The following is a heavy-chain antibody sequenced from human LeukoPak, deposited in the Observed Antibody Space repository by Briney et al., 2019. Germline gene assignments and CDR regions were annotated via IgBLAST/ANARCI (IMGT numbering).Heavy chain of an antibody. Sequence: PSETLSLTCTVSGGSISSSSHYWGCIRPPPGRGLESIGSIYYSGSTYYNPSLKSRVTISVDTSKNQFSLKLSSVSAADTAVYHCARHIVVVSTPADWFDPWGQGTLVTVSS. D-gene: IGHD2-21*01. CDR2: IYYSGST. V-gene: IGHV4-39*01. CDR3: ARHIVVVSTPADWFDP. J-gene: IGHJ5*02. CDR1: GGSISSSSHY.